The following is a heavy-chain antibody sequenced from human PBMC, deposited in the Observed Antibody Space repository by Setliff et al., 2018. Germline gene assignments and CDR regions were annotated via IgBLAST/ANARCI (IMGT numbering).Heavy chain of an antibody. D-gene: IGHD6-6*01. V-gene: IGHV1-8*02. CDR2: MNPNSGNT. Sequence: GASVKVSCKASGYTFTSYDINWVRQATGQGLEWMGWMNPNSGNTGYAQKFQGRVTMTRNTSISTAYMELSRLRSDDTAVYYCAREYSSSGAFEYWGQGTLVTVSS. CDR3: AREYSSSGAFEY. CDR1: GYTFTSYD. J-gene: IGHJ4*02.